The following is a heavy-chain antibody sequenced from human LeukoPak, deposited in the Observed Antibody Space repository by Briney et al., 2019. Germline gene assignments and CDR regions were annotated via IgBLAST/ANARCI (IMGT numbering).Heavy chain of an antibody. D-gene: IGHD1-7*01. CDR1: GFTFSSYA. V-gene: IGHV3-30*04. CDR2: ISYDGSNK. CDR3: ARGYNWNYVVGDY. Sequence: GGSLRLSCAASGFTFSSYAMHWVRQAPGKGLEWVAVISYDGSNKYYADSVKGRFTISRDNSKNTLYLQMNSLRAEDTAVYYCARGYNWNYVVGDYWGQGTLVTVSS. J-gene: IGHJ4*02.